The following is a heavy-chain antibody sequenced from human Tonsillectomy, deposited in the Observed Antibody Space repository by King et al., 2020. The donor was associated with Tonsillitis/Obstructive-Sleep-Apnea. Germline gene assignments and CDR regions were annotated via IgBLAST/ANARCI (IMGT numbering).Heavy chain of an antibody. D-gene: IGHD2-15*01. J-gene: IGHJ4*02. CDR1: GFTVSSSY. CDR3: VKDVYCRGGTCYTTY. V-gene: IGHV3-66*01. Sequence: EVQLVESGGGLVQPGGSLRLSCTVSGFTVSSSYMSWVRQAPGTGLEWVSVFFGVGSTYFADSVQGRFSMSTDNSKNTLFLQMNIRRAEDTALYYCVKDVYCRGGTCYTTYWGQGTLVTVSS. CDR2: FFGVGST.